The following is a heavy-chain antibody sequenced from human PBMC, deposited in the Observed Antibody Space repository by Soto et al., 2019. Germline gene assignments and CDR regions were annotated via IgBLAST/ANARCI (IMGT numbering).Heavy chain of an antibody. J-gene: IGHJ6*02. Sequence: GGSLRLSCAASGFTFSSYDMHWVRQATGKGLEWVSAIGTAGDTYYPGSVKGRFTISRENAKNSLYLQMNSLRAEDTAVYYCAREERVVVTAEYYYYGMDVWGQGTTVTVSS. CDR1: GFTFSSYD. V-gene: IGHV3-13*01. CDR3: AREERVVVTAEYYYYGMDV. D-gene: IGHD2-21*02. CDR2: IGTAGDT.